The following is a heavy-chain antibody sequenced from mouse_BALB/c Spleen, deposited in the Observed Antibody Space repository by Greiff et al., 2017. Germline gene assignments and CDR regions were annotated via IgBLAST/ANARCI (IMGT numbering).Heavy chain of an antibody. CDR3: ARDYYGSSNWYFDV. V-gene: IGHV5-6-5*01. J-gene: IGHJ1*01. Sequence: DVKLVESGGGLVKPGGSLKLSCAASGFTFSSYAMSWVRQTPEKRLEWVASISSGGSTYYPDSVKGRFTISRDNARNILYLQMSSLRSEDTAMYYCARDYYGSSNWYFDVWGAGTTVTVSS. CDR1: GFTFSSYA. CDR2: ISSGGST. D-gene: IGHD1-1*01.